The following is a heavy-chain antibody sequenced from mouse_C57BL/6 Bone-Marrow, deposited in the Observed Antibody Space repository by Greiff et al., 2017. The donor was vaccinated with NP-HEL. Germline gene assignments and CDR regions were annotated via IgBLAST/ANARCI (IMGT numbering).Heavy chain of an antibody. CDR1: GFNIKDDY. Sequence: VQLQQSGAELVRPGASVKLSCTASGFNIKDDYMHWVKQRPEQGLEWIGWIDPENGDTEYASKFQGKATITADPSSNPAYLQLSSLTSEDTAVYYCTTASTTVVGSYWYFDVGGTGTTVTVSS. D-gene: IGHD1-1*01. CDR3: TTASTTVVGSYWYFDV. J-gene: IGHJ1*03. V-gene: IGHV14-4*01. CDR2: IDPENGDT.